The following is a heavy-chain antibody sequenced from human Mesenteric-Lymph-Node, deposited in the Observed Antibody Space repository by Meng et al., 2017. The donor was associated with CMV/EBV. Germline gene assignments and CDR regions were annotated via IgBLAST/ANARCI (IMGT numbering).Heavy chain of an antibody. J-gene: IGHJ6*02. V-gene: IGHV1-46*01. CDR3: ARGGDIVVVPAAYYYYGMDV. CDR2: INPSGGST. Sequence: ASVKVSCKASGYTFTSYYMHWVRQAPGQGLERMGIINPSGGSTSYAQKFQGRVTMTRDTSTSTVYMELSSLRSEDTAVYYCARGGDIVVVPAAYYYYGMDVWGQGTTVTVSS. D-gene: IGHD2-2*01. CDR1: GYTFTSYY.